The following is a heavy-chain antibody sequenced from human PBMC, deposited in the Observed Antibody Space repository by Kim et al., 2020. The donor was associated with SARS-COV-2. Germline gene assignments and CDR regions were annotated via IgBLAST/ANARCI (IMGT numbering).Heavy chain of an antibody. D-gene: IGHD3-9*01. CDR1: GFTFSNAA. V-gene: IGHV3-23*01. CDR2: ISAGGGGT. J-gene: IGHJ5*01. Sequence: GGSLRLSCAASGFTFSNAAMSWVRQAPGKGLEWVSGISAGGGGTYYADSVKGRVTISRDNSKNTLFIYMNSLRAEDTAMYYCAKGSRDALLTGYHSLDS. CDR3: AKGSRDALLTGYHSLDS.